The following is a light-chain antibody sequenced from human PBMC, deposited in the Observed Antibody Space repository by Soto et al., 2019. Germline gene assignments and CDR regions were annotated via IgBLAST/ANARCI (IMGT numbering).Light chain of an antibody. V-gene: IGLV2-8*01. CDR1: YSGICAYNY. J-gene: IGLJ1*01. CDR3: AAWDDSLNGRV. Sequence: QSVLTQPPSASGCPGQSVTIPCTGTYSGICAYNYVSWYQQRPGEAPKLIIYEVSKRPSGVPDRISGSKSGTSASLAISGLQSDDEADYYCAAWDDSLNGRVFGTGTKVTVL. CDR2: EVS.